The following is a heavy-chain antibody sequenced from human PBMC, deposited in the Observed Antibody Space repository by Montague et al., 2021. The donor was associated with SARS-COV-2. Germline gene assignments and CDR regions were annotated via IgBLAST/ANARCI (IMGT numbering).Heavy chain of an antibody. Sequence: SETRSLTCTVSGGSISSSSYYWGWIRQPPGKGLEWIGSIYYSGSTYYNPSLKGRVTISVDTSKNQFSLKLSSVTAADTAVYYCAGHRRQWLETVPNWFDPWGQGTLVTVSS. J-gene: IGHJ5*02. V-gene: IGHV4-39*01. CDR1: GGSISSSSYY. CDR2: IYYSGST. CDR3: AGHRRQWLETVPNWFDP. D-gene: IGHD6-19*01.